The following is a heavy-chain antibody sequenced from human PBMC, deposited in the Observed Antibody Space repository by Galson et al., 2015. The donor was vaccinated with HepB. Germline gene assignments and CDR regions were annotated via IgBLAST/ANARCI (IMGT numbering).Heavy chain of an antibody. CDR2: ITSGGGT. V-gene: IGHV3-23*01. D-gene: IGHD2-21*02. CDR3: ARGGGFCGGDCRGGFDY. J-gene: IGHJ4*02. Sequence: SLRLSCAASGFTFSPYDMNWVRQAPGKGLEWVSAITSGGGTYYADSVKGRFTISRDNSKNTLYLQMNSLRAEDTAVYYCARGGGFCGGDCRGGFDYWGQGTHVTVSS. CDR1: GFTFSPYD.